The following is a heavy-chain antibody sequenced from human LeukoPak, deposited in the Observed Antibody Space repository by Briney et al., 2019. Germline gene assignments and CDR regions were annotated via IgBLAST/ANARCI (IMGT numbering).Heavy chain of an antibody. CDR3: ARAIGYYYESSGYPEY. D-gene: IGHD3-22*01. V-gene: IGHV3-64*02. J-gene: IGHJ4*02. CDR1: GFTVARYG. Sequence: GRSLRLSCAASGFTVARYGMRWVRLDPGKWLEYVLAISTNGVSTYYADSVKCRFTISSDNSKCTLYLQMGSLRAEDMAVYYCARAIGYYYESSGYPEYWGQGTLVTVSS. CDR2: ISTNGVST.